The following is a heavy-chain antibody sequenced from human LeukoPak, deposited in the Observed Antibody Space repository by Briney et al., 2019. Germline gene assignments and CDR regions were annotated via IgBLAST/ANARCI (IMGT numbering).Heavy chain of an antibody. J-gene: IGHJ4*02. CDR1: EFTFSSYS. V-gene: IGHV3-21*01. CDR2: ISSSSSYI. Sequence: GGSLRLSCAASEFTFSSYSMNWVRQAPGKGLEWVSSISSSSSYIYYADSVKGRFTISRDNAKNSLYLQMNSLRAEDTAVYYCAREDYDSSGYYLFDYWGQGTLVTVSS. D-gene: IGHD3-22*01. CDR3: AREDYDSSGYYLFDY.